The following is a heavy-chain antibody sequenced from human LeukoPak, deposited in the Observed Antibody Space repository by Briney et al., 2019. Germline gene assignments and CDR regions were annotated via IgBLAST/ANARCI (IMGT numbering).Heavy chain of an antibody. CDR3: ARDTDYYYGMDV. CDR2: ISGSGGST. Sequence: PGGSLRLSCAASGFTFSSYAMSWVRQAPGKGLEWVSGISGSGGSTYYADSVKGRFTISRDNSKNTLYLQMNSLRAEGTAVYYCARDTDYYYGMDVWGQGTTVTVSS. V-gene: IGHV3-23*01. J-gene: IGHJ6*02. CDR1: GFTFSSYA.